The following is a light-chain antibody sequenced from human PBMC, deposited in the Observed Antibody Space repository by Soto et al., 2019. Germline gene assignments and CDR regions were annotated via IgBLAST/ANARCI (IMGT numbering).Light chain of an antibody. J-gene: IGLJ3*02. CDR2: GNS. V-gene: IGLV1-40*01. Sequence: SVLTQPPSVSGAPGQRVTLSCTGSSSNIGAGYDVHWYQQLPGTAPKLLIYGNSNRPSGVPDRFSGSKSGTSASLAITGLQPEDEADYYCQSYDSSLSGGVFGGGTKVTVL. CDR1: SSNIGAGYD. CDR3: QSYDSSLSGGV.